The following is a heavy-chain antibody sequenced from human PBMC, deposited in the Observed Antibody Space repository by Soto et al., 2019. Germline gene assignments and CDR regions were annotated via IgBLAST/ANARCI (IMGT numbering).Heavy chain of an antibody. CDR3: ARGRGGYDILTGYYKNWFDP. J-gene: IGHJ5*02. Sequence: SETLSLTCAVYGGSFSGYYWSWIRQPPGKGLEWIGEINHSGSTNYNPSLKSRVTISVDTSKNQFSLKLSSVTAADTAVYYCARGRGGYDILTGYYKNWFDPWGQGTLVTVAS. CDR1: GGSFSGYY. CDR2: INHSGST. D-gene: IGHD3-9*01. V-gene: IGHV4-34*01.